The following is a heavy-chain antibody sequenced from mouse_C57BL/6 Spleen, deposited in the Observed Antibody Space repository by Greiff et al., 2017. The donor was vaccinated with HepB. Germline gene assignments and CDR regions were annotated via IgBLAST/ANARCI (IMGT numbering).Heavy chain of an antibody. J-gene: IGHJ1*03. V-gene: IGHV5-6*01. Sequence: EVQLQESGGDLVKPGGSLKLSCAASGFTFSSYGMSWVRQTPDKRLEWVATISSGGSYTYYPDSVKGRFTISRDNAKNTLYLQMSSLKSEDTAMYYCARQRYSNYEGYFDVWGTGTTVTVSS. CDR2: ISSGGSYT. CDR3: ARQRYSNYEGYFDV. D-gene: IGHD2-5*01. CDR1: GFTFSSYG.